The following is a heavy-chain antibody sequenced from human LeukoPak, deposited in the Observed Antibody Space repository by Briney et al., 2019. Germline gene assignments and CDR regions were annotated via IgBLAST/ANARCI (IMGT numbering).Heavy chain of an antibody. CDR2: ITGDSRSI. Sequence: GGSLRLSCAASGFTISGYSMNWVRQAPEKGLEWVSSITGDSRSIYYADSVRGRFTISRDNAKNSLYLQMSNLRAEDTALYYCARDNGTSSWSYYFDYWGQGTLATVSS. CDR1: GFTISGYS. D-gene: IGHD6-13*01. J-gene: IGHJ4*02. V-gene: IGHV3-21*01. CDR3: ARDNGTSSWSYYFDY.